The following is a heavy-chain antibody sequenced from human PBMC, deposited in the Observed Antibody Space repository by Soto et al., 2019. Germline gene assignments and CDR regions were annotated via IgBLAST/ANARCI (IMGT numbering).Heavy chain of an antibody. CDR2: ISGSGGST. Sequence: PGGSQRLSCAASGFTFRSYAMSWVRQAPGKGLEWVSAISGSGGSTYYADSVKGRFTISRDNSKNTLYLQMNSLRAEDTAVYYCAKDLNWNYDLPDAFDIWGQGTMVTVSS. V-gene: IGHV3-23*01. D-gene: IGHD1-7*01. CDR3: AKDLNWNYDLPDAFDI. CDR1: GFTFRSYA. J-gene: IGHJ3*02.